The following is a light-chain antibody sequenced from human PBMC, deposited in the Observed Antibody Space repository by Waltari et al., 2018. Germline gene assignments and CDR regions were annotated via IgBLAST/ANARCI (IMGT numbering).Light chain of an antibody. CDR2: GTS. V-gene: IGKV3-20*01. Sequence: EIVLTQSPGTLSLSPGERGTLSCRASQTVSSNYLAWYQHKPGRAPRLLISGTSYRVSGVPDRFSGSGSGTEFILTIARLEPEDFATYYCQWYGGSPPFTFGPGTKEDLK. CDR1: QTVSSNY. J-gene: IGKJ3*01. CDR3: QWYGGSPPFT.